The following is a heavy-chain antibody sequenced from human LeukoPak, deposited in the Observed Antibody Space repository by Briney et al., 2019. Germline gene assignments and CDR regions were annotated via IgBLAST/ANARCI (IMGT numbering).Heavy chain of an antibody. CDR3: ANSIAAAGF. CDR2: ISYDGSNK. Sequence: GRSLRLSCAASGFTFSSYGMHWVRQAPGKGLEWVAVISYDGSNKYYADSVKGRFTISRDNSKNTLYLQMNSLRAEDTAVYYCANSIAAAGFWGQGTLVPVSS. CDR1: GFTFSSYG. J-gene: IGHJ4*02. D-gene: IGHD6-13*01. V-gene: IGHV3-30*18.